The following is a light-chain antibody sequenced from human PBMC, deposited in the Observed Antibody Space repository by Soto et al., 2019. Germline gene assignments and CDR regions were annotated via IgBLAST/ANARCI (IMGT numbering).Light chain of an antibody. J-gene: IGLJ1*01. V-gene: IGLV2-14*03. CDR2: DFS. CDR3: SSYTGGSPPYV. CDR1: SSDVGGYNY. Sequence: QSVLTQPASVSGSPGQSITISCTGTSSDVGGYNYVSWYQQHPGKAPKFMIYDFSNRPSGVSNRFSASKSGNTASLTISGLQAEDEADYYCSSYTGGSPPYVFGTGTKLTVL.